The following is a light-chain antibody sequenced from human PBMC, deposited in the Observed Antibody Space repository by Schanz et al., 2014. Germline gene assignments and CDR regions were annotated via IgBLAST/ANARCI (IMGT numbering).Light chain of an antibody. CDR3: CSYAGSSTLV. CDR2: DVS. CDR1: SSDVGGYNY. V-gene: IGLV2-11*01. J-gene: IGLJ2*01. Sequence: QSALTQPRSVSGSPGQSVSISCTGTSSDVGGYNYVSLYQLHPGKAPKLMIYDVSKRPSGVPDRFSGSKSGNTASLTISGLQAEDEADYYCCSYAGSSTLVFGGGTKLTVL.